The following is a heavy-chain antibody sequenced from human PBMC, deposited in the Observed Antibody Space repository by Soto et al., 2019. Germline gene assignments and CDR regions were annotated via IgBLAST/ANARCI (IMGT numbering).Heavy chain of an antibody. CDR2: IHSGGRDT. D-gene: IGHD3-10*01. CDR1: GFTFRSYA. CDR3: TKGRGGSGKVPLDY. Sequence: EVQLLQSGGGLVQPGESLRLSCAASGFTFRSYALTWVRQAPGRGLEWVATIHSGGRDTYYGDSVKGRFTVSRDNSNNTVDLHMSSLRAEDTAVYYCTKGRGGSGKVPLDYWGQGTLVTVFS. V-gene: IGHV3-23*01. J-gene: IGHJ4*02.